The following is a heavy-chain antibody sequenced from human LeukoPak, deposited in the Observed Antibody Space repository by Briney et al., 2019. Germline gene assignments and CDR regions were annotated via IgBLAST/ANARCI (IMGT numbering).Heavy chain of an antibody. J-gene: IGHJ4*02. D-gene: IGHD2-2*01. CDR3: ARGRYCSSTSCRNGTGFYFDY. Sequence: SETLSLTCTVSGGSISSSSYYWGWIRQPPGKGLEWIGSIYYSGSTYYNPSLKSRVTISVDTSKNQFSLKLSSVTAADTAVYYCARGRYCSSTSCRNGTGFYFDYWGQGTLVTVSS. CDR1: GGSISSSSYY. V-gene: IGHV4-39*01. CDR2: IYYSGST.